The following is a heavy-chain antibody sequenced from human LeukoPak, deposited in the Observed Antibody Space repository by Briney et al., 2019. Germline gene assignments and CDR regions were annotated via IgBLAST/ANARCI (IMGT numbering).Heavy chain of an antibody. V-gene: IGHV3-48*03. J-gene: IGHJ4*02. CDR3: AREPNTYGDFLFDY. D-gene: IGHD4-17*01. CDR1: GFTFSSYE. Sequence: GGSLRLFCAASGFTFSSYEMNWVRQAPGKGLEWVSYISSSGSTIYYADSVKGRFTISRDNAKNSLYLQMNTLSAEDTAVYYCAREPNTYGDFLFDYWGQGTLVTVSS. CDR2: ISSSGSTI.